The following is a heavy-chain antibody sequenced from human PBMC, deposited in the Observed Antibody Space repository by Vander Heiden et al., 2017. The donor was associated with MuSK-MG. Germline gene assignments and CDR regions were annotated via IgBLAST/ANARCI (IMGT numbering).Heavy chain of an antibody. Sequence: QVQLQQWGAGLLKPSETLSLTCAVYGGSFSGYYWSWIRQPPGKGLEMIGESNHSGSTNYNPSLKSRVTISVDTSKNQFSLKLSSVTAADTAVYYCARVPDYGDKDDAFDIWGQGTMVTVSS. CDR2: SNHSGST. D-gene: IGHD4-17*01. CDR3: ARVPDYGDKDDAFDI. J-gene: IGHJ3*02. CDR1: GGSFSGYY. V-gene: IGHV4-34*01.